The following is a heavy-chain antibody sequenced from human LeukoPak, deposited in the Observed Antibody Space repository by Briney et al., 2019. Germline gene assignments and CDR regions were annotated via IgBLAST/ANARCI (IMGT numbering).Heavy chain of an antibody. V-gene: IGHV4-61*02. CDR3: ASRHSKQQPYYYYMDI. CDR1: GDSISSGSYY. CDR2: IYSNGDT. J-gene: IGHJ6*03. Sequence: SETLSLTCTVSGDSISSGSYYWSWIRQPVGKGLEWIGRIYSNGDTKYNPSLKSRVTISVDTSKNQFSLKLTSATAADTAVYYCASRHSKQQPYYYYMDIWGKGTTVTVSS. D-gene: IGHD6-13*01.